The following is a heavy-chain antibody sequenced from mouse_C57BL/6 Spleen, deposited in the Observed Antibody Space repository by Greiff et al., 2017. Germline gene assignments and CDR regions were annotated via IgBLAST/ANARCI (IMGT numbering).Heavy chain of an antibody. CDR1: GFSLTSYG. D-gene: IGHD1-1*01. J-gene: IGHJ3*01. CDR3: ASGGSSPAWFAY. Sequence: VKLMESGPGLVAPSQSLSITCTVSGFSLTSYGVDWVRQSPGKGLEWLGVIWGVGSTNYNSALKSRLSISKDNSKSQVFLKMNSLQTDDTAMYYCASGGSSPAWFAYWGQGTLVTVSA. V-gene: IGHV2-6*01. CDR2: IWGVGST.